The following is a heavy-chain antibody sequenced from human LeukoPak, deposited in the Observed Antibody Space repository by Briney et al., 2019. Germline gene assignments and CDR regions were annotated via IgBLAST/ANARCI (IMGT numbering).Heavy chain of an antibody. CDR1: GGSISSYY. J-gene: IGHJ6*03. Sequence: SETLSLTCTVSGGSISSYYWSWIRQAPGKGLEWIGYIYYSGSTNYNPSLKSRVTISVDTSKNQFSLKLSSVTAADTAVYYCARAHAQGDYYYYYMDVWGKGTTVTVSS. CDR3: ARAHAQGDYYYYYMDV. CDR2: IYYSGST. V-gene: IGHV4-59*01.